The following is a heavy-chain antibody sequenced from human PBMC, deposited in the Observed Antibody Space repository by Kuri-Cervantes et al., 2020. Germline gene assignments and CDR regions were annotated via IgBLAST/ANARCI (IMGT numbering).Heavy chain of an antibody. CDR3: ARGYPEYSYGLGLYYYYYGMDV. J-gene: IGHJ6*02. CDR2: INPNSGGT. D-gene: IGHD5-18*01. V-gene: IGHV1-2*02. Sequence: ASVKVSCKASGYIFTDYYMHWVRQAPGQGLEWMGWINPNSGGTDYAQKFQGRVTMTRNTSISTAYMELSSLRSEDTAVYYCARGYPEYSYGLGLYYYYYGMDVWGQGTTVTVSS. CDR1: GYIFTDYY.